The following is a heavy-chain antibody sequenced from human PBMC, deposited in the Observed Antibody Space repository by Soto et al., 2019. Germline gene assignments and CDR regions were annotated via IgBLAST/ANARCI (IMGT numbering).Heavy chain of an antibody. CDR1: GGTFSSYA. D-gene: IGHD3-22*01. V-gene: IGHV1-69*13. Sequence: SVKVSCKASGGTFSSYAISWVRQAPGQGLEWMGGIIPIFGTANYAQKFQGRVTITADESTSTAYMELSSLRSEDTAVYYCARDQTTYYYDSSGPFQHWGQGTLVTVSS. CDR2: IIPIFGTA. J-gene: IGHJ1*01. CDR3: ARDQTTYYYDSSGPFQH.